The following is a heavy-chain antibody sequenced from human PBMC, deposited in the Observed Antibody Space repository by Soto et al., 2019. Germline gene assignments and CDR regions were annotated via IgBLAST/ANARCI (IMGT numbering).Heavy chain of an antibody. J-gene: IGHJ4*02. CDR1: GFTFNTYG. CDR3: ARARGYTYGPPTY. CDR2: IWYDGSLK. D-gene: IGHD5-18*01. Sequence: GGSLRLSCAASGFTFNTYGMHWVRQAPGKGLEWVAVIWYDGSLKYYADSVKGRFTISRDNSKNTLYLQINSLRAEDTAVYYCARARGYTYGPPTYWGQGTLVTVSS. V-gene: IGHV3-33*01.